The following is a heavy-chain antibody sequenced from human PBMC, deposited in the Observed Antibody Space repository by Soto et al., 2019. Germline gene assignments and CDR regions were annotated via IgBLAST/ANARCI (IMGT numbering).Heavy chain of an antibody. J-gene: IGHJ6*02. CDR3: AKDDSYGYYYYGMDV. V-gene: IGHV3-23*01. CDR1: GFTFISYA. Sequence: PGWSLRLACAASGFTFISYAMSWVRQAPGKGLEWVSAISGSGGSTYYADSVKGRFTISRDNSKNTLYLQMNSLRAEDTAVYYCAKDDSYGYYYYGMDVWGQGTTVTVSS. D-gene: IGHD5-18*01. CDR2: ISGSGGST.